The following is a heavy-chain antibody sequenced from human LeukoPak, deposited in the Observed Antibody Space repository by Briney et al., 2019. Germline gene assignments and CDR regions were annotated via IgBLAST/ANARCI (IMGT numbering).Heavy chain of an antibody. CDR2: ISHGGDSA. V-gene: IGHV3-23*01. J-gene: IGHJ4*02. CDR1: GFTFSTYA. Sequence: PGGSLRLSCTASGFTFSTYAMTWVRQAPGKGLEGVSVISHGGDSAWYADSVKGRFTISRDNSKSTLFLQMNSLRADAPAIYSCAKGRSGWYEGLDYWGQGILVTVSS. CDR3: AKGRSGWYEGLDY. D-gene: IGHD6-19*01.